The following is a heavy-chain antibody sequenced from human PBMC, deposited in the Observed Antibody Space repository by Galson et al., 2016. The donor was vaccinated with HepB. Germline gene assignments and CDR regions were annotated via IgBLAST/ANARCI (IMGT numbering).Heavy chain of an antibody. CDR2: IIRDSTYM. Sequence: SLRLSCAASGFTFSFYTMIWVRQAPGKGLECVSHIIRDSTYMYYADSVKGRFTISRDNAKNSLYLQMNSLRVDDTAIYYCARSRDTALDSWGQGTLVTVSS. V-gene: IGHV3-21*01. CDR1: GFTFSFYT. D-gene: IGHD5-18*01. CDR3: ARSRDTALDS. J-gene: IGHJ4*02.